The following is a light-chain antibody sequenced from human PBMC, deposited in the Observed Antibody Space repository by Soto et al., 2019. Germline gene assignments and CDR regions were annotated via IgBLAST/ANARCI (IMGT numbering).Light chain of an antibody. V-gene: IGKV1-9*01. CDR2: GAS. J-gene: IGKJ3*01. CDR1: QGISSF. Sequence: IQLTQSPSSLSASVGDRVTITCRASQGISSFLAWYQQKPGRAPKLLIYGASTLHSGVPPRFSGSGSGTDLTPIISSLQHEDFVTFYCQQLNSFPIAFGPGTKVEIQ. CDR3: QQLNSFPIA.